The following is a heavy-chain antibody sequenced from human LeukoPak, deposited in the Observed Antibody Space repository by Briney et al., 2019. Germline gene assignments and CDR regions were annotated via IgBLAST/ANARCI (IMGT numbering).Heavy chain of an antibody. Sequence: GGSLTLSCAASGFTVRTNYMSWVRQAPGKGLEWVAYILYDASKTYYADSVKGRFTISRDNSKNTLYLQMDSLRVEDTAVYYCTQWELSTLLDYWGQGTLVTVSS. CDR3: TQWELSTLLDY. D-gene: IGHD1-26*01. J-gene: IGHJ4*02. CDR1: GFTVRTNY. V-gene: IGHV3-53*05. CDR2: ILYDASKT.